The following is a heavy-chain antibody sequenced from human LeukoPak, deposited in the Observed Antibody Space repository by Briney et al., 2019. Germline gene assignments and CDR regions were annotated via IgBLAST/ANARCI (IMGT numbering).Heavy chain of an antibody. V-gene: IGHV4-34*01. CDR3: ARARYCSSTSCYTRSHPLFDY. CDR2: INHSGST. D-gene: IGHD2-2*02. J-gene: IGHJ4*02. CDR1: GGSFSGYC. Sequence: PSETLSLTCAVYGGSFSGYCWSWIRQPPGKGLEWIGEINHSGSTNYNPSLKSRVTISVDTSKNQFSLKLSSVTAADTAVYYCARARYCSSTSCYTRSHPLFDYWGQGTLVTVSS.